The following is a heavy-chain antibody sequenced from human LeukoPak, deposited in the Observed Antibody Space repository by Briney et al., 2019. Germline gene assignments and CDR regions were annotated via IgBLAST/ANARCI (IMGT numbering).Heavy chain of an antibody. Sequence: GASVKLSCKASGYTFTDYYMNWVRQAPGQGLEWMGWIIPNTGGTNYAQKFQGRVTMTRDTTISTAYMELSSLRSDDTAVYYCAREWLIVVTGTGHLDYWGQGTLVTVSS. CDR3: AREWLIVVTGTGHLDY. D-gene: IGHD6-19*01. CDR1: GYTFTDYY. CDR2: IIPNTGGT. V-gene: IGHV1-2*02. J-gene: IGHJ4*02.